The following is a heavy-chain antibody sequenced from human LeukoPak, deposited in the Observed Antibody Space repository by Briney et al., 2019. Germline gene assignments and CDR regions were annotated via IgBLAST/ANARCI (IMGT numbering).Heavy chain of an antibody. D-gene: IGHD4-11*01. CDR1: GYTFTGYY. CDR3: ARERRGTVTLLSWFDP. CDR2: IIPIFGTA. Sequence: GASVKVSCKASGYTFTGYYMHWVRQAPGQGLEWMGGIIPIFGTANYAQKFQGRVTITTDESTSTAYMELSSLRSEDTAVYYCARERRGTVTLLSWFDPWGQGTLVTVSS. V-gene: IGHV1-69*05. J-gene: IGHJ5*02.